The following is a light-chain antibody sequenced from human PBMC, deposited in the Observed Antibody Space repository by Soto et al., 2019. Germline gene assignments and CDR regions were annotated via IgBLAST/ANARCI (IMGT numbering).Light chain of an antibody. Sequence: DIQMTQSPSTLSASVVDRVTITCRASQSIGNWLAWYQQKPGKAPKLLIYDASTLESGVPSRFSGSGSGTEFTLTISSLQPDDFATYHCQQSYSTPWTCGQGTKVDIK. J-gene: IGKJ1*01. V-gene: IGKV1-5*01. CDR1: QSIGNW. CDR3: QQSYSTPWT. CDR2: DAS.